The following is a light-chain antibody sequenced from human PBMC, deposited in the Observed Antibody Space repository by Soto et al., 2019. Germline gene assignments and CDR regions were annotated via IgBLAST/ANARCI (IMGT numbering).Light chain of an antibody. CDR2: AAS. J-gene: IGKJ1*01. V-gene: IGKV1-39*01. CDR1: QSISNY. Sequence: DIQMTQSPSSLSASVGDRVTITCRARQSISNYLNWYQQKPGKAPKLLIYAASNLQSGVPPRFSGSGSGTDFTLTISGLQPEDSATYYCQQSYNARTFGQGTKVEIK. CDR3: QQSYNART.